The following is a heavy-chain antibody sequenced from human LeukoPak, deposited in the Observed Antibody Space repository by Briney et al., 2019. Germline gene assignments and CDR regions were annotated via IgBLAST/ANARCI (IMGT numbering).Heavy chain of an antibody. CDR2: ISGSGGST. V-gene: IGHV3-23*01. Sequence: HSGGSLRLSCAASGFTFSSYAMSWVRQAPGKGLEWVSAISGSGGSTYYADSVKGRFTISRDNPKNTLYLQMNSLRAEDTSVYYCAKDRIQLYDDYWGQGTLVTVSS. D-gene: IGHD5-18*01. CDR1: GFTFSSYA. J-gene: IGHJ4*02. CDR3: AKDRIQLYDDY.